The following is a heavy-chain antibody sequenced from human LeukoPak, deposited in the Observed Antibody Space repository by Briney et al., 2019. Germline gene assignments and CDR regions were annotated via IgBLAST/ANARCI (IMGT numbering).Heavy chain of an antibody. CDR1: GFTFSSYA. CDR3: AKRSDTYYYDSSGYFSYYFDY. CDR2: ISGSGGST. V-gene: IGHV3-23*01. D-gene: IGHD3-22*01. Sequence: SGGSLRLSCAASGFTFSSYAMSWVRQAPGKGLEWVSAISGSGGSTYYADSVKGRFTISRDNSKNTLYLQMNSLRAEDTAVYYCAKRSDTYYYDSSGYFSYYFDYWGQGTLVTVSS. J-gene: IGHJ4*02.